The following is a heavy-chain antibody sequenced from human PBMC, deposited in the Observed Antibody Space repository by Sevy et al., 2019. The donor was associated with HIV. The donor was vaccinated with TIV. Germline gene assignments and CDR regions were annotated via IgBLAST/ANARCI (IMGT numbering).Heavy chain of an antibody. D-gene: IGHD3-9*01. CDR2: ITSSASTT. Sequence: GGSLRLSCAASGFLFGTHAMSWVRQAPGKGLEWVSGITSSASTTYYADSVKGRFTISRDNSKNTLYLQMNNLRAEDTALYYCTKDAGWPLWGQGTLVTVSS. CDR3: TKDAGWPL. CDR1: GFLFGTHA. J-gene: IGHJ4*02. V-gene: IGHV3-23*01.